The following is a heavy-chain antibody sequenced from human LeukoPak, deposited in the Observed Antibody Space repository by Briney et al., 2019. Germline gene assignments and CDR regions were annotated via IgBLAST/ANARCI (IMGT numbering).Heavy chain of an antibody. CDR2: MNPNSGNT. CDR1: RYTFTSYD. J-gene: IGHJ4*02. Sequence: ASVKVSCKASRYTFTSYDINGVRQATGQGLEWMGWMNPNSGNTGYAQKFQGRVTTTRKTSISTAYMELSSLRSEDTAVYYCARGDIYYGSGSSPFDDWGQGTLVTVSS. D-gene: IGHD3-10*01. CDR3: ARGDIYYGSGSSPFDD. V-gene: IGHV1-8*01.